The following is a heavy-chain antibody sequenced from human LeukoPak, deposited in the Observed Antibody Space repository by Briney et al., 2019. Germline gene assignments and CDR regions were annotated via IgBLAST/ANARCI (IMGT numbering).Heavy chain of an antibody. J-gene: IGHJ4*02. CDR2: ISSSGSTI. V-gene: IGHV3-48*03. D-gene: IGHD3-22*01. CDR3: ASLYYDSSGRLFDY. Sequence: GGSLRLSCAASGFTFSSYEMNWVRQAPGKGLEWVSYISSSGSTIYYADSVKGRFTISRDNAKNSLYLQMNSLRAEDTAVYYCASLYYDSSGRLFDYWGKGTLVTVSS. CDR1: GFTFSSYE.